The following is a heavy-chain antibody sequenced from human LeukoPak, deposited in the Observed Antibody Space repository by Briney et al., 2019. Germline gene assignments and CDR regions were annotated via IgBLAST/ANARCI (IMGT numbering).Heavy chain of an antibody. V-gene: IGHV3-21*01. J-gene: IGHJ4*02. CDR2: ISSSSSYI. CDR3: ARDLYGDRGY. Sequence: GGSLRLSCAASGFTFSSYSMNWVRQAPGKGLEGVSSISSSSSYIYYADPVKGRFTISRDNAKNSLYLQMNSLRAEDTAVYYCARDLYGDRGYWGQGTLVTVSS. CDR1: GFTFSSYS. D-gene: IGHD4-17*01.